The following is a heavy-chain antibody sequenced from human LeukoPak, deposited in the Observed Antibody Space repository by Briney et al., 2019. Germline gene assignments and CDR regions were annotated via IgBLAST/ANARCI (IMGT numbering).Heavy chain of an antibody. J-gene: IGHJ4*02. Sequence: SETLSLTCTVSGGSTSSYYWSWIRQPPGKGLEWIGYIYYSGSTNCNPSLKSRVTISVDTSKNQFSLKLSSVTAADTAVYYCAREVTPVPFFDYWGQGTLVTVSS. CDR1: GGSTSSYY. V-gene: IGHV4-59*01. D-gene: IGHD4-23*01. CDR2: IYYSGST. CDR3: AREVTPVPFFDY.